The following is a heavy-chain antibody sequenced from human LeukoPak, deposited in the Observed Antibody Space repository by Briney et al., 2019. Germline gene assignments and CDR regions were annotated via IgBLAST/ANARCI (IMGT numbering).Heavy chain of an antibody. Sequence: VSVKVSCKASGYTFTGYYMHWVRQAPGQGLEWMGRINPNSGGTNYAQKFQGRVTMTRDTSISTAYMELSRLRSDDTAVYYCARGRGFVVVTAIWRGNYYGMDVWGQGTTVTVSS. D-gene: IGHD2-21*02. J-gene: IGHJ6*02. CDR1: GYTFTGYY. V-gene: IGHV1-2*06. CDR3: ARGRGFVVVTAIWRGNYYGMDV. CDR2: INPNSGGT.